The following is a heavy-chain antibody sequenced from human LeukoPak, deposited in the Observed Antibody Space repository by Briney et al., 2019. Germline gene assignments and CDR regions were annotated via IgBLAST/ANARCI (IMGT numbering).Heavy chain of an antibody. CDR3: ARTPSGDYYTTFDY. CDR1: GDSISSGGYY. V-gene: IGHV4-61*02. D-gene: IGHD3-10*01. Sequence: SETLSLTCTVSGDSISSGGYYWSWIRQPAGKGLEWIGRTFTNGSTNYKPSLKSRVSISVDTSKKQFSLKLSSVTAADTAVYFCARTPSGDYYTTFDYWGQGTLVTVSS. J-gene: IGHJ4*02. CDR2: TFTNGST.